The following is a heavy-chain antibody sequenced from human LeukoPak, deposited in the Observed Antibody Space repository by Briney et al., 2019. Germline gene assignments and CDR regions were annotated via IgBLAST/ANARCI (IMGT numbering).Heavy chain of an antibody. D-gene: IGHD3-10*01. CDR1: GFTFSSYA. J-gene: IGHJ4*02. Sequence: GGSLRLSCAASGFTFSSYAMSWVRQAPGKGLEWVSGISSGGGTYYADSVKGRFTISRDNSKNTLYLQMNNLRAEDTAVYYCSGSSYWGQGTPVTVSS. V-gene: IGHV3-23*01. CDR3: SGSSY. CDR2: ISSGGGT.